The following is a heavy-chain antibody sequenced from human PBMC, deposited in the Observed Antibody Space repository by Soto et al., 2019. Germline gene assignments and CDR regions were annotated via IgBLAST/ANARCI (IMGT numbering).Heavy chain of an antibody. CDR1: GFTFTSSA. D-gene: IGHD2-8*01. Sequence: SVKVSCKASGFTFTSSAFQWVRQARGQRLEWIGWIAVGGGYTNYAQRFQDRVTLTRDMSTATTYMELSRLTSEDTAIYYCAADATAWQQMVPSDYWGQGTLVTVSS. J-gene: IGHJ4*02. V-gene: IGHV1-58*01. CDR2: IAVGGGYT. CDR3: AADATAWQQMVPSDY.